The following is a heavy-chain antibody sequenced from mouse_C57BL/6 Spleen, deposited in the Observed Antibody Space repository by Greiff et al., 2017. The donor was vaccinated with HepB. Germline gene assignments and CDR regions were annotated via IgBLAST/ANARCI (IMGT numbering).Heavy chain of an antibody. J-gene: IGHJ3*01. V-gene: IGHV1-52*01. CDR2: IDPSDSET. Sequence: VQLQQPGAELVRPGSSVKLSCKASGYTFTSYWMHWVKQRPIQGLEWIGNIDPSDSETHYNQKSKDKATLTVDKTSSTAYMQLSSLTSEDSAVYYWAREEDYGSSLYAYWGHGTLVAVAT. CDR3: AREEDYGSSLYAY. CDR1: GYTFTSYW. D-gene: IGHD1-1*01.